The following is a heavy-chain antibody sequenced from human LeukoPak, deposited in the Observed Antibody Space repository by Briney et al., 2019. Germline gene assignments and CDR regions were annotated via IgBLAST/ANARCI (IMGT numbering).Heavy chain of an antibody. Sequence: ASVKVSCKASGYTFTSYGISWVRQAPGQGLEWMGWISAYNGNTNYAQKLQGRVTMTTDTSTSTAYMELRSLRSDDTAVYYCARESTIGRGSSFLYLTPSVYYFDYWGQGTLVTVSS. J-gene: IGHJ4*02. V-gene: IGHV1-18*01. CDR2: ISAYNGNT. D-gene: IGHD6-13*01. CDR3: ARESTIGRGSSFLYLTPSVYYFDY. CDR1: GYTFTSYG.